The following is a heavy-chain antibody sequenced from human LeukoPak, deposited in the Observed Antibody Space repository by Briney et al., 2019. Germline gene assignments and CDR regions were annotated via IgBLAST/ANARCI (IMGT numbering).Heavy chain of an antibody. D-gene: IGHD3-16*01. CDR2: ISGSAHKI. CDR1: GITFSNYA. J-gene: IGHJ1*01. V-gene: IGHV3-23*01. CDR3: ARGLGGL. Sequence: GGSLRLSCVASGITFSNYAVSWVRQAPEKGLDWVSVISGSAHKIRYADSVKGRFTISRDNSKNTLYLQMNSLRVEDTAVYYCARGLGGLWGQGTLVTVSS.